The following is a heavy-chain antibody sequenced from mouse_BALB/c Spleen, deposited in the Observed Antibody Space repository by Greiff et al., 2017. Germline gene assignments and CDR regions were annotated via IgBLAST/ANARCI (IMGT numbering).Heavy chain of an antibody. CDR1: GYAFTSYT. CDR2: IDPYNGGT. D-gene: IGHD1-1*01. V-gene: IGHV1S135*01. J-gene: IGHJ4*01. Sequence: VQLKQSGPELVKPGASVQVSCKASGYAFTSYTMYWVKQSHGKSLEWIGYIDPYNGGTSYNQKFKGKATLTVDKSSSTAYMHLNSLTSEDSAGYYCARRDDYGSSYDYAMDYGGQGTSGTVSS. CDR3: ARRDDYGSSYDYAMDY.